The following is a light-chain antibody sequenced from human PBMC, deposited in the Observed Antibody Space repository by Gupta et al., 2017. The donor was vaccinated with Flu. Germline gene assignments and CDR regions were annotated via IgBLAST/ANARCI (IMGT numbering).Light chain of an antibody. CDR1: RGIKTY. CDR2: TAS. CDR3: QQSYSAPWT. Sequence: DIQMTQSPPFLSASVGDRVTITCRASRGIKTYLNWYQQKPGKAPQLLIHTASSLQSGVPSRFSGSGSGTDFSLTISRLQPEDFASYYCQQSYSAPWTFGQGTKVEV. J-gene: IGKJ1*01. V-gene: IGKV1-39*01.